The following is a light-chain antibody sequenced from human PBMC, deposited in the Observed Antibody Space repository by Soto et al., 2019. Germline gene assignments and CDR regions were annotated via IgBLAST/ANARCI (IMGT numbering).Light chain of an antibody. V-gene: IGKV3-20*01. CDR2: GAS. Sequence: EIVLTQSPGTVSLSPGERATLSCRASQSLSSNNLAWYRQKPGQAPRLLVYGASNRATGVPDRFSGSGSGTDFTLTISRLEPEDFAVYYCQQYNNWPPFTFGPGTKVDIK. J-gene: IGKJ3*01. CDR3: QQYNNWPPFT. CDR1: QSLSSNN.